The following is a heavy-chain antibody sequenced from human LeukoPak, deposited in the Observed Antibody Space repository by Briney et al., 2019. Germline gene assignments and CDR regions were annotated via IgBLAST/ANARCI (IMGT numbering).Heavy chain of an antibody. D-gene: IGHD1-26*01. CDR2: IKKDGSQK. CDR3: ARVGWELLNLHFDP. V-gene: IGHV3-7*03. CDR1: GFTFSDKW. Sequence: GGSLRLSCVGSGFTFSDKWMSWVRQAPGKGPEWVASIKKDGSQKYYVDSVKGRFTISRDNAQNSLYLQMSSLRVEDTAIYSCARVGWELLNLHFDPWGQGTLVTVSS. J-gene: IGHJ5*02.